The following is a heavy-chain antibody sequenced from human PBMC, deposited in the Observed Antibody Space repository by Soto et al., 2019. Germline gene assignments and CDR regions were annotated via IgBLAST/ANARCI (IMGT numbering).Heavy chain of an antibody. V-gene: IGHV3-23*01. CDR1: GFTFSSSA. Sequence: EVQLLESGGGLVQPGGSLRLACAASGFTFSSSAMVWVRQAPGEGLEWVSTISGNGFNTYYADSVKGRFTISRDNSKNALYLQMNTLRAEDSAIYYCAKGLSTWYWCMDYWGQGTLISVSS. D-gene: IGHD6-13*01. CDR2: ISGNGFNT. CDR3: AKGLSTWYWCMDY. J-gene: IGHJ4*02.